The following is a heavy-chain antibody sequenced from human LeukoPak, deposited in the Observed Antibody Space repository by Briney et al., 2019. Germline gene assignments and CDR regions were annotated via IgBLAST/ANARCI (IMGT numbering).Heavy chain of an antibody. CDR3: AREIYYDSSGYYDDAFDI. J-gene: IGHJ3*02. D-gene: IGHD3-22*01. CDR1: GYTFTSYG. CDR2: ISAYNGNT. V-gene: IGHV1-18*01. Sequence: ASVKVSCKASGYTFTSYGISWVRQAPGQGLEWMGWISAYNGNTNYAQKLQGRVTMTTDTSTSTAYMELGSLRSDDTAVYYCAREIYYDSSGYYDDAFDIWGQGTMVTVSS.